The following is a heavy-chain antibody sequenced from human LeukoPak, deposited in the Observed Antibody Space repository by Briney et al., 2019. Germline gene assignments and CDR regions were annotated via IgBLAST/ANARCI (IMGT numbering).Heavy chain of an antibody. CDR2: ISSDSSHI. Sequence: GGSRRLSCAASGFTFSNYEMNWDRQAPGKGLEWVSIISSDSSHIYDTDSAKGRFTISRDNAKNSLYLQMNSLRPEDTAVYYCVRGATAVTRHLDYWGQGTLVTVSS. J-gene: IGHJ4*02. CDR1: GFTFSNYE. CDR3: VRGATAVTRHLDY. V-gene: IGHV3-21*01. D-gene: IGHD4-23*01.